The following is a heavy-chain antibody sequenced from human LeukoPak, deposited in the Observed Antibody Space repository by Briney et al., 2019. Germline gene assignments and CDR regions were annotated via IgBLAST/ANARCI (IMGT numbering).Heavy chain of an antibody. Sequence: MSSETLSLTCAVYGPSFSGYYWSWIRQPPGKGLEWIGEINHSGSTNYTPSLKSRVTISVAKSKYQFSLKLSSVTAADTAVYYCARSRSTWFDDAFDIWGQGTMVTVSS. V-gene: IGHV4-34*01. J-gene: IGHJ3*02. D-gene: IGHD6-13*01. CDR1: GPSFSGYY. CDR2: INHSGST. CDR3: ARSRSTWFDDAFDI.